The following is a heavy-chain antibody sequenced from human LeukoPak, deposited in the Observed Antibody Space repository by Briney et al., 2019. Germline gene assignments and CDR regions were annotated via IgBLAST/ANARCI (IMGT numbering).Heavy chain of an antibody. Sequence: GGSLRLSCAASGFTFSSSGMHWVRQAPGKGLEWVAVISYDGSNKYYADSVKGRFIISRDNSKNTLYLQMNSLRAGDTAVYYCAKDSYDRSGYYYYYFAYWGQGTQVTVSS. D-gene: IGHD3-22*01. CDR1: GFTFSSSG. CDR2: ISYDGSNK. V-gene: IGHV3-30*18. CDR3: AKDSYDRSGYYYYYFAY. J-gene: IGHJ4*02.